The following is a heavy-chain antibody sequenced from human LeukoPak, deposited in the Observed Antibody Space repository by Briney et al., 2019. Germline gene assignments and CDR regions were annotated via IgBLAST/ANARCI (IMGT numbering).Heavy chain of an antibody. V-gene: IGHV3-74*01. J-gene: IGHJ4*02. D-gene: IGHD2-8*01. CDR1: GFTFSSHW. CDR3: ASGYCPNGVCSHNMGY. CDR2: INSGGSIT. Sequence: GGSLRLSCAASGFTFSSHWMHWVRQGPGKGLVWLSRINSGGSITNYADSVKGRLTISRDNANNTLYPEITSLTAEDTAVYFCASGYCPNGVCSHNMGYWGQGTLVTVSS.